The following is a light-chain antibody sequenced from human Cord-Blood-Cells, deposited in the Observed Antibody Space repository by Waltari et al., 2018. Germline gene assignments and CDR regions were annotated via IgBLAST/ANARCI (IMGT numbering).Light chain of an antibody. CDR2: AAT. V-gene: IGKV1-39*01. CDR3: QQSYSTPL. J-gene: IGKJ4*01. CDR1: QSISSY. Sequence: DIQMTQSPSSLSASVGDRVTITCRASQSISSYLNWYQQKPGKAPKLLIYAATSLQSGVPSGFSGSGSGTDFTLTISSLQPEDFATYYCQQSYSTPLFGGGTKVEIK.